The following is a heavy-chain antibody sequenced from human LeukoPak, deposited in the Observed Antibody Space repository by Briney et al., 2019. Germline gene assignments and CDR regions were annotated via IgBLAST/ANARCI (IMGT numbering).Heavy chain of an antibody. CDR3: ARDAETSLAN. V-gene: IGHV3-66*01. J-gene: IGHJ4*02. Sequence: GGSLRLSCAASGFAVSSKYMNWVRQAPGKGLEWVTVIYLDGRADYADSVKGRFTISSGNSKNTVYLQMNSLKDEDTAVYYCARDAETSLANWGQGTLVTV. CDR2: IYLDGRA. D-gene: IGHD5-24*01. CDR1: GFAVSSKY.